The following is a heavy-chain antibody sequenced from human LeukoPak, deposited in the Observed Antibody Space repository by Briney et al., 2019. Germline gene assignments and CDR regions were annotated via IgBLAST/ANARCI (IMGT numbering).Heavy chain of an antibody. V-gene: IGHV4-59*08. J-gene: IGHJ4*02. CDR3: ARRGSNWGYYFDY. D-gene: IGHD7-27*01. Sequence: SETLSLTCTVSGGSISPYYWTSIRQPPGKGLEWIGYISDSGSTNYNPSLKSRVTISVDMSKNQFSLKLSSVTAADTAAYYCARRGSNWGYYFDYWGQGTLVTVSS. CDR2: ISDSGST. CDR1: GGSISPYY.